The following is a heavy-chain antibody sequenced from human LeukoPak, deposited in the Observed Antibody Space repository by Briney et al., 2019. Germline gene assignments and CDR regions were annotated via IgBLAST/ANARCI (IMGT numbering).Heavy chain of an antibody. CDR2: MHYSGST. Sequence: SETLSLTCTVSGGSISSRIYYWGWVRQPPWKGLEWIGSMHYSGSTNYKPSLKSRVTIYVDMSKNQLSLKLTSVTAADTAVYYCVRLGCSGGSSYSFDSWGQGTLVTVSS. J-gene: IGHJ4*02. CDR3: VRLGCSGGSSYSFDS. V-gene: IGHV4-39*01. CDR1: GGSISSRIYY. D-gene: IGHD2-15*01.